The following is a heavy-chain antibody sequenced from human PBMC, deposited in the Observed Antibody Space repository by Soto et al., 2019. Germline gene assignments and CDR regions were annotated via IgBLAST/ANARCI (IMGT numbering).Heavy chain of an antibody. D-gene: IGHD2-21*01. CDR3: AKDVGGGDWYFDL. J-gene: IGHJ2*01. V-gene: IGHV3-30*18. CDR1: GFTFSSYG. CDR2: ISYDGSNK. Sequence: QVQLVESGGGVVQPGRSLRLSCAASGFTFSSYGMHWVRQAPGKGLEWEAVISYDGSNKYYADSVKGRFTISRDNSKITLYLQMNSLRAEDTAVYYCAKDVGGGDWYFDLWGRGTLVTVSS.